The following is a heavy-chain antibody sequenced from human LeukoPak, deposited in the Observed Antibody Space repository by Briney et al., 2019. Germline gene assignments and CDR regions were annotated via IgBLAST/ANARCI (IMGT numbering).Heavy chain of an antibody. CDR1: GGSFSGYY. CDR3: ARGPLTIFGVVSSYYFDY. Sequence: SETLSLTCAVYGGSFSGYYWSWIRQPPGKGLEWIGEINHSGSTNYNPSLKSRVTISVDTSKNQLSLKLSSVTAADTAVYYCARGPLTIFGVVSSYYFDYWGQGTLVTVSS. D-gene: IGHD3-3*01. J-gene: IGHJ4*02. V-gene: IGHV4-34*01. CDR2: INHSGST.